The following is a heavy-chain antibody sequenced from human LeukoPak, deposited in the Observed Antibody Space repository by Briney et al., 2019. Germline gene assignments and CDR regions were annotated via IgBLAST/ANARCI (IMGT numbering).Heavy chain of an antibody. V-gene: IGHV4-59*08. CDR3: ARLPGFRDAFDI. J-gene: IGHJ3*02. Sequence: PSQTLSLTCTVSSGSISSYYWSWIGQPPGKGLEWIGYIYYTGSTNYNPSLKSRLTMSVDTSKNQFSLKLSSVTAADTAVYYCARLPGFRDAFDIWGQGTMVTVYS. CDR2: IYYTGST. CDR1: SGSISSYY.